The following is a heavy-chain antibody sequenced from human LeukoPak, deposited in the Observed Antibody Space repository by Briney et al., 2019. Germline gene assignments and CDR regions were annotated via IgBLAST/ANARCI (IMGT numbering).Heavy chain of an antibody. CDR2: ISGSGGST. J-gene: IGHJ4*02. CDR1: GFTSSSYA. D-gene: IGHD3-3*01. Sequence: GGSLRLSCAASGFTSSSYAMSWVRQAPGKGLEWVSAISGSGGSTYYADSVKGRFTISRDNSKNTLYLQMNSLRAEDTAVYYCAKPHDSRRHYFDYWGQGTLVTVSS. CDR3: AKPHDSRRHYFDY. V-gene: IGHV3-23*01.